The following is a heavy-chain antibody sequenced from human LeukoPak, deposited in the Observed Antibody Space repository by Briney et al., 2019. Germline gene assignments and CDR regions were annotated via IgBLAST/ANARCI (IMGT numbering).Heavy chain of an antibody. CDR1: GFTFSSNA. V-gene: IGHV3-23*01. CDR3: AKSSSGWYSFDY. CDR2: ISGRGGST. D-gene: IGHD6-19*01. J-gene: IGHJ4*02. Sequence: PGGSLRLSCAAAGFTFSSNAMSWVRQSPGKGMEWGSAISGRGGSTYYADSVKGRFTISRDNSKNTLYLQMNSLRAEDTAVYYCAKSSSGWYSFDYWGQGTLVTVSS.